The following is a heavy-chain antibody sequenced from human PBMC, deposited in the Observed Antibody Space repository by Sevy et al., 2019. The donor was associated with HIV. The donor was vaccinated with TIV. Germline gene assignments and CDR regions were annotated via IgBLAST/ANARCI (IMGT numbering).Heavy chain of an antibody. CDR1: GFTFSDYY. D-gene: IGHD6-19*01. V-gene: IGHV3-11*01. CDR3: ARANGWYYFDY. Sequence: GGSLRLSCAASGFTFSDYYMSWIRQAPGKGLEWVSYISSSGSTIYYADSVKGRFTISRDNTKNSLYLQMNSLRAEDTAVYSCARANGWYYFDYWGQGTLVTVSS. J-gene: IGHJ4*02. CDR2: ISSSGSTI.